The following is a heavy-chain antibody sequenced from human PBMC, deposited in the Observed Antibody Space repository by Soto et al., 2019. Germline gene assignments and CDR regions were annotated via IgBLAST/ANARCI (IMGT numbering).Heavy chain of an antibody. CDR1: GGSISNSDYF. D-gene: IGHD3-10*01. CDR3: AATLRGDWFDP. J-gene: IGHJ5*02. Sequence: SETLSLTCTVYGGSISNSDYFWAWMRQPPGKGLEWVGTISHTGSPRYNPSLKSRVTISVDTSKNQFSLRLPSVTAAGTAVYYCAATLRGDWFDPWGQGTLVTVSS. V-gene: IGHV4-39*01. CDR2: ISHTGSP.